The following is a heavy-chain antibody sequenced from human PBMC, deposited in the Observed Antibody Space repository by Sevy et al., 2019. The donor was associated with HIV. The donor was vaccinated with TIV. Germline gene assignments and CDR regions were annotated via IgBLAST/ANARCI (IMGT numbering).Heavy chain of an antibody. V-gene: IGHV4-59*01. CDR3: ARGSTFSRSYYYYHGMDV. CDR2: IYNSGST. Sequence: SETLSLTCIVSGGSISSYYWSWIRQPPRKGLEWIGYIYNSGSTNYNPSLKSRVSISVDTSKNQFSLKLRSVTAADTAVYYCARGSTFSRSYYYYHGMDVWGQGTTVTVSS. J-gene: IGHJ6*02. D-gene: IGHD2-2*01. CDR1: GGSISSYY.